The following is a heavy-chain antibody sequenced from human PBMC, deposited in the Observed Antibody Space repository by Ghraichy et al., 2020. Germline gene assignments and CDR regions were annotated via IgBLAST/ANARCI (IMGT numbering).Heavy chain of an antibody. D-gene: IGHD3-10*01. CDR3: ARVRDYYGSGSYWLGYYGMDV. V-gene: IGHV4-59*01. J-gene: IGHJ6*02. CDR1: GGSISSYY. Sequence: TMSLTSTVSGGSISSYYWSWIRQPPGKGLEWIGYIYYSGSTNYNPSLKSRVTISVDTSKNQFSLKLSSVTAADTAVYYCARVRDYYGSGSYWLGYYGMDVWGQGTTVTVSS. CDR2: IYYSGST.